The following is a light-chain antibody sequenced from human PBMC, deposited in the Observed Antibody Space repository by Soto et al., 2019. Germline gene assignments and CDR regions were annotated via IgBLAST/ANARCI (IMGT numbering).Light chain of an antibody. J-gene: IGKJ1*01. CDR2: AAS. CDR1: QSISSW. Sequence: DIQMTQSPSSVSASVGDRVTITCRATQSISSWLAWYQQKTGKAPKLLIYAASSLQSGVSSRFSGSGSGTGFTLPISSLQPEDFATYTCQQANRFPFTFGQGTKVEIK. CDR3: QQANRFPFT. V-gene: IGKV1-12*01.